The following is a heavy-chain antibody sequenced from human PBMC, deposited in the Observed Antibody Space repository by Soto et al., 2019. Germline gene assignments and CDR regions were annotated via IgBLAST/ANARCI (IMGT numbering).Heavy chain of an antibody. Sequence: QVQLVQSGAEVKKPGASVKVSCKASGYTFTSYGISWVRQAPGQGLEWMGWISAYNGNTNCAQKLQGRGAMPTDTSTSTAYMELRSVRSEDTAVYYCARDQQWLDGAWDYWGQGPLGTGSS. J-gene: IGHJ4*02. D-gene: IGHD6-19*01. CDR3: ARDQQWLDGAWDY. CDR2: ISAYNGNT. V-gene: IGHV1-18*01. CDR1: GYTFTSYG.